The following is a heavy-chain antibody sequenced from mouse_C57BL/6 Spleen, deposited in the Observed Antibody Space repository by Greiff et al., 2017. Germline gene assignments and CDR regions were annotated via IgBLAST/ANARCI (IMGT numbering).Heavy chain of an antibody. CDR2: INPNNGGT. CDR1: GYTFTDYY. V-gene: IGHV1-26*01. Sequence: VQLQQSGPELVKPGASVKISCKASGYTFTDYYMNWVKQSHGKSLEWIGDINPNNGGTSYNQKFKGKATLPVDKSSSTAYMELRSLTSEDSAVYYCAKILGDMGYDAFAYWGQGTLVTVSA. J-gene: IGHJ3*01. CDR3: AKILGDMGYDAFAY. D-gene: IGHD2-2*01.